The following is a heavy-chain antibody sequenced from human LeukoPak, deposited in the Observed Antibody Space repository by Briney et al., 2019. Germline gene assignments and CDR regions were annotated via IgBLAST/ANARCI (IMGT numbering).Heavy chain of an antibody. CDR3: VHDPSGMDFADHGYFDY. CDR1: RFSLSTSGVG. J-gene: IGHJ4*02. CDR2: IYWNDDK. V-gene: IGHV2-5*01. Sequence: SGPTLVNPTQTLTLTCTFSRFSLSTSGVGVGWIRQPPGKALEWLALIYWNDDKRYSPSLKSRLTITKDTSKNQVVLTMTNMDPVDTATYYCVHDPSGMDFADHGYFDYWGQGTLVTVSS.